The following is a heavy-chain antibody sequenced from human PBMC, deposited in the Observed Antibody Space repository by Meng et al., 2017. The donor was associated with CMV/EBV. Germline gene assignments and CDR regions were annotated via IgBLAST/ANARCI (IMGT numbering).Heavy chain of an antibody. Sequence: ASVKVSCKASGYTFTSYGFSWLRQAPGQGLEWMGWISAYNGNTNYAQKLQGRVTMTTDTSTSTAYMELRSLRSEDTAVYYCARAGYCSSTSCPRAEYYYYYYGMDVWGQGTTVTVSS. CDR1: GYTFTSYG. CDR3: ARAGYCSSTSCPRAEYYYYYYGMDV. V-gene: IGHV1-18*01. CDR2: ISAYNGNT. J-gene: IGHJ6*02. D-gene: IGHD2-2*01.